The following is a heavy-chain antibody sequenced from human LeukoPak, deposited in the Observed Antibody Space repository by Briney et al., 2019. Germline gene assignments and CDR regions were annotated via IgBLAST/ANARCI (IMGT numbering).Heavy chain of an antibody. CDR2: ISYDGSNK. CDR1: GFTFSSYA. Sequence: GRSLRLSCAASGFTFSSYAMYWVRQAPGKGLEWVAVISYDGSNKYYADSVKGRFTISRDNSKNTLYLQMNSLRAEDTAVYYCATQSITMIGDYWGQGTLVTVSS. D-gene: IGHD3-22*01. V-gene: IGHV3-30*01. CDR3: ATQSITMIGDY. J-gene: IGHJ4*02.